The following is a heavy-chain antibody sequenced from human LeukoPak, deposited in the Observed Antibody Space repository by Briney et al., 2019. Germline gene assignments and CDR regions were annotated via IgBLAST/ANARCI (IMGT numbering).Heavy chain of an antibody. CDR2: IRYDGSNK. J-gene: IGHJ4*02. V-gene: IGHV3-30*02. Sequence: GGSLRLSCAASGFTFSSYGMHWVRQAPDKGLEWVAFIRYDGSNKYYADSVKGRFTISRDNSKNTLYLQMNSLRAEDTAVYYCAKDSWAVVAFDYWGQGTLVTVSS. CDR1: GFTFSSYG. CDR3: AKDSWAVVAFDY. D-gene: IGHD3-22*01.